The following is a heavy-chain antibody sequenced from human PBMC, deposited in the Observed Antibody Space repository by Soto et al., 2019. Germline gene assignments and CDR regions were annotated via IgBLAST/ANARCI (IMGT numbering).Heavy chain of an antibody. CDR2: INPSGGST. Sequence: ASVKVSCKASGYTFTSYYMHWVRQDPGQGLEWMGIINPSGGSTSYAQKFQGRVTMTRDTSTSTVYMELSSLRSEDTAVYYCARVDCGGDCYYYYYYGMDVWGQGTTVTVSS. J-gene: IGHJ6*02. V-gene: IGHV1-46*03. D-gene: IGHD2-21*02. CDR1: GYTFTSYY. CDR3: ARVDCGGDCYYYYYYGMDV.